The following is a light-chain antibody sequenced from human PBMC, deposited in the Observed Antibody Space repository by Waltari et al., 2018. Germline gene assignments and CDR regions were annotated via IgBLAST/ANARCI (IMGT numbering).Light chain of an antibody. CDR3: ETGGHGTWV. Sequence: QLVLTQSPSASASLGTSVTLTCTLNSGHSSNVIAWLQQQPGKGPRYLMKVYSDGTHNKGDEIPARFSGSSSGAERYLTISSLQSEDEADYYCETGGHGTWVFGGGTKLTVL. J-gene: IGLJ3*02. V-gene: IGLV4-69*01. CDR1: SGHSSNV. CDR2: VYSDGTH.